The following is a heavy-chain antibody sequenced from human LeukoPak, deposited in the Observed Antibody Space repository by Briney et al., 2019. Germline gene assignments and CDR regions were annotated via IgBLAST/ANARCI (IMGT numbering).Heavy chain of an antibody. Sequence: WASVKVSCKASGYTFTSYGISWVRQAPGQGLEWMGWISAYNGNTNYAQKLQGRVTMTTDTSTSTAYMELRSLRSDDTAVYYCAREVYPQGTAMVTYFDYWGQGTLVTVSS. CDR1: GYTFTSYG. D-gene: IGHD5-18*01. J-gene: IGHJ4*02. V-gene: IGHV1-18*01. CDR3: AREVYPQGTAMVTYFDY. CDR2: ISAYNGNT.